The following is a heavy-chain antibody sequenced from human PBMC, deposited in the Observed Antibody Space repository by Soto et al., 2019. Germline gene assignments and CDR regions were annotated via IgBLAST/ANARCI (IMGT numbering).Heavy chain of an antibody. D-gene: IGHD5-12*01. V-gene: IGHV2-5*01. CDR2: IYWYDDK. J-gene: IGHJ4*02. Sequence: QITLKESGPPLVKPTQTLTLTCTFSGFSLSTSGVGVGWIRQPPGKALEWLALIYWYDDKRYSPSLKSRLTTXKXXSKNQAVLTMTKMDPVDTATYYCAYVYGGDDNLDSWGQGTLVTVSS. CDR3: AYVYGGDDNLDS. CDR1: GFSLSTSGVG.